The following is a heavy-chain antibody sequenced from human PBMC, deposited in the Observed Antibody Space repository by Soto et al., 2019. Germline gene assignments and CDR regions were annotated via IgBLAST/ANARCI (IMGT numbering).Heavy chain of an antibody. V-gene: IGHV5-51*03. CDR1: GYNFNTYW. D-gene: IGHD3-3*01. CDR3: ARRGRATHYGFLSGYDFPNAFDI. CDR2: IYPDDSDT. Sequence: EVQLVQSRAEVKKPGESLKISCQGSGYNFNTYWIAWVRQMPGKDLEWVGIIYPDDSDTTYSPSFQGQVIISADKSINTAYLQWSSLKASDTAMYFFARRGRATHYGFLSGYDFPNAFDILGQGTMVAVSS. J-gene: IGHJ3*02.